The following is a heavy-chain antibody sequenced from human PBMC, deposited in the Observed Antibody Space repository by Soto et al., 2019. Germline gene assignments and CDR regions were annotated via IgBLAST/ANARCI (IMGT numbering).Heavy chain of an antibody. Sequence: SVKVSCKATGGTFSSYAISWVRQAPGQGLEWMGGIIPIFGTANYAQKFQGRVTITADESTSTAYMELSSLRSEDTAVYYCARGGYYYDSSGYYLNWGQGTLVTVSS. V-gene: IGHV1-69*13. CDR1: GGTFSSYA. D-gene: IGHD3-22*01. J-gene: IGHJ4*02. CDR2: IIPIFGTA. CDR3: ARGGYYYDSSGYYLN.